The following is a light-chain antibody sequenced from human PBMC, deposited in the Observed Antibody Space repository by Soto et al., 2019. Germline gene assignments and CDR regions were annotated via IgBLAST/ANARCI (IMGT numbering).Light chain of an antibody. CDR3: QYLGA. CDR2: GAF. J-gene: IGKJ2*01. Sequence: EMDMTQSPATLSVSPGEGATLSCRAAPNIGNSLGWYQQRPGQAPRLLIYGAFHRATGIPARFSGSGSGTEFTLTINSLQPDDSAAYDCQYLGALGQGTKLEIK. CDR1: PNIGNS. V-gene: IGKV3-15*01.